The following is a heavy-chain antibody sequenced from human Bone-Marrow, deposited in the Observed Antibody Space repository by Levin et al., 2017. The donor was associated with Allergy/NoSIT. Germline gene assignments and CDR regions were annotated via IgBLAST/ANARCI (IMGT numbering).Heavy chain of an antibody. CDR2: IFYVGGT. Sequence: GSLRLSCSVSGGSIASFYWSWIRQSPGKGLEWIGYIFYVGGTNYNPSLEGRATISIDKSKKQFSLKVTSVTAADTAIYYCALLRRDESYWGQGSLVTVSS. V-gene: IGHV4-59*01. J-gene: IGHJ4*02. CDR3: ALLRRDESY. CDR1: GGSIASFY. D-gene: IGHD5-24*01.